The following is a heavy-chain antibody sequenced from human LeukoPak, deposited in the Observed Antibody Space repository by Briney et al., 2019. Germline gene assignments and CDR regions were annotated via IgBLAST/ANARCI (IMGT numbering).Heavy chain of an antibody. Sequence: PSETLSLTCTVSGGSISSYYWSWIRQPPGKGLEWIGYTYYSGSTNYNPSLKSRVTISVDTSKNQFSLKLSSVTVADTAVYYCARWEYSSSWGSFDPWGQGTLVTVSS. CDR3: ARWEYSSSWGSFDP. CDR2: TYYSGST. J-gene: IGHJ5*02. D-gene: IGHD6-13*01. CDR1: GGSISSYY. V-gene: IGHV4-59*08.